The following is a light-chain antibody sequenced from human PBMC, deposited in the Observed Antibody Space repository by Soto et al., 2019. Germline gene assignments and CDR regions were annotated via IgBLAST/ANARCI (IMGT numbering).Light chain of an antibody. CDR1: SSDVGDYNY. CDR2: EVS. V-gene: IGLV2-8*01. J-gene: IGLJ2*01. CDR3: SSFAGSHVV. Sequence: QSALTQPPSASGSLGQSVTIPCTGTSSDVGDYNYVSWYQQHPGKVPKLMIYEVSKRPSGVPDRFSGSKSGNTASLTVSGLQAEDEADYYCSSFAGSHVVFGGGTQLTVL.